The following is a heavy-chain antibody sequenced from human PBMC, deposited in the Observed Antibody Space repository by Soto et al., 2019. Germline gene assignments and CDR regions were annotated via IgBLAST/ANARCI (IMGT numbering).Heavy chain of an antibody. CDR3: ASRTTYYYDSSGYLHYGMDV. D-gene: IGHD3-22*01. CDR1: GGTFSSYA. CDR2: IIPIFGTA. Sequence: SVKVSCKASGGTFSSYAISWVRQAPGQGLEWMGGIIPIFGTANYAQKFQGRVTITADESTSTAYMELISLRSEDTAVYYCASRTTYYYDSSGYLHYGMDVWGQGTTVTVSS. V-gene: IGHV1-69*13. J-gene: IGHJ6*02.